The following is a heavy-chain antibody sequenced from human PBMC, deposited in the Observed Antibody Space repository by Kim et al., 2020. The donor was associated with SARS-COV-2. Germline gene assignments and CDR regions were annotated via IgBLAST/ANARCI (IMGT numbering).Heavy chain of an antibody. Sequence: SQTLSLTCAISGDSVSSNSVTWNWIRQSPSRGLEWLGRTYYRSKWLNNYAESLKSRITIDPDTSKNQFTLQLNSVTPEDTAVYYCGRGVRGSGFDPWGQGTLVTVSS. CDR3: GRGVRGSGFDP. CDR1: GDSVSSNSVT. J-gene: IGHJ5*02. CDR2: TYYRSKWLN. V-gene: IGHV6-1*01. D-gene: IGHD3-10*01.